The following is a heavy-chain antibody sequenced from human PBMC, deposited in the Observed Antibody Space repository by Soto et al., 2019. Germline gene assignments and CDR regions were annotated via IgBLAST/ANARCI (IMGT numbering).Heavy chain of an antibody. D-gene: IGHD3-10*01. CDR3: ARVMVRGVTTPRPSWRFYY. V-gene: IGHV3-23*01. Sequence: PGGSLRLSCAASGFTVSSNYMSWVRQAPGKGLEWVAAISGSGGSTYYADSVKGRFTISRDNSKNTLYLQMNSLRAEDTAVYYCARVMVRGVTTPRPSWRFYYCXQGAVVPVSS. CDR2: ISGSGGST. CDR1: GFTVSSNY. J-gene: IGHJ4*02.